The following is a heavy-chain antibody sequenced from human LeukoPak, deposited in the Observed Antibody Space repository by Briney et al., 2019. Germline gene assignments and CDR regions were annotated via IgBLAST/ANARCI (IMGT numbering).Heavy chain of an antibody. CDR1: GFNFRSYE. V-gene: IGHV3-48*03. Sequence: GRSLRLSCAASGFNFRSYEMNWVRQAPGKGLEWVSYISNTDETRTYADSVKGRFTISRDNAKNSLHLEMNSLRAEVTAVYYCAREIVSAVAGNFDYWGQGTLVTVSS. CDR3: AREIVSAVAGNFDY. J-gene: IGHJ4*02. D-gene: IGHD6-19*01. CDR2: ISNTDETR.